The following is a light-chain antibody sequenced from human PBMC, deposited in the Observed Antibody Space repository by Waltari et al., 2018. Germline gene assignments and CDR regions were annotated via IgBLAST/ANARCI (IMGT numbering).Light chain of an antibody. CDR3: MQGTHWPLT. J-gene: IGKJ4*01. CDR2: KVS. CDR1: QSLVHTDGNTY. Sequence: DVVMTQSPLSLPVTLGQPASIPCRSSQSLVHTDGNTYLNWFPQRPGQSPRRLIYKVSKRELGVPDRFSGSGSGTDFTLEISRVEAEDVGVYYCMQGTHWPLTFGGGTKVEIK. V-gene: IGKV2-30*02.